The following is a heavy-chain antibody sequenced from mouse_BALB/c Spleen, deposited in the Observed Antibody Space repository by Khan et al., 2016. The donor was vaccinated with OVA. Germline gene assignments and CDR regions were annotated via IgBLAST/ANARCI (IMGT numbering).Heavy chain of an antibody. J-gene: IGHJ4*01. CDR2: ISYSGST. V-gene: IGHV3-2*02. CDR3: ARKNDYGYAVDY. D-gene: IGHD1-1*01. Sequence: EVQLQESGPGLVKPSQSLSLTCTVTGYSITSNYAWNWIRQFPGNKLEWMGYISYSGSTSYNPSLKSRISITRDTSKNQFFLQLNSVTTEDTATYYCARKNDYGYAVDYWGRGTSVTVSS. CDR1: GYSITSNYA.